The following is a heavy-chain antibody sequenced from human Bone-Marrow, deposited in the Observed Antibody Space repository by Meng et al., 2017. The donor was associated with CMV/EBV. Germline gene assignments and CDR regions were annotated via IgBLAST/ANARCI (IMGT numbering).Heavy chain of an antibody. V-gene: IGHV1-69*01. Sequence: KAAGGTFSSYAISWGRQAPGQGLEWMGVIIPIFGTRNYAQKFQGRVTITADESTTTAYMDLSSLRSEDTAVYYCARGWGGDQEAIDYWGQGTLVTVSS. J-gene: IGHJ4*02. CDR3: ARGWGGDQEAIDY. D-gene: IGHD4-17*01. CDR1: GGTFSSYA. CDR2: IIPIFGTR.